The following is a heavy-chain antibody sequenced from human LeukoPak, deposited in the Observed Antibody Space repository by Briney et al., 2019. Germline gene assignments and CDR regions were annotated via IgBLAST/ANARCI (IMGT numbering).Heavy chain of an antibody. CDR2: IKQDGSVK. CDR1: GFTFRSRW. Sequence: GGSLRLSCTASGFTFRSRWMSWVRQAPGMGLEWVANIKQDGSVKYYVDSVKGRFTISRDNAKTSLYLQMNSLRAEDTAAYYCARLHCDGGTCYSGFDYWGQGTLVTVSS. J-gene: IGHJ4*02. CDR3: ARLHCDGGTCYSGFDY. V-gene: IGHV3-7*01. D-gene: IGHD2-15*01.